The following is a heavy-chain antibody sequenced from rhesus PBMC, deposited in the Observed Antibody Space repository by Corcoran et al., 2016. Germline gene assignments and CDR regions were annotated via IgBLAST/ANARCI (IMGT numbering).Heavy chain of an antibody. D-gene: IGHD1-20*01. CDR3: ARDQGSWNNGGLDS. V-gene: IGHV1S2*01. CDR2: INPYNDNT. Sequence: QVQLVQSGAEVKKPGSSVKVSCKASGYTFTDYYMHWVRQAPRQGLEWMGWINPYNDNTKYAQKFQGRVTMTRDTSTSTAYMELSSLRSEDTAVYYCARDQGSWNNGGLDSWGQGVVVTVSS. J-gene: IGHJ6*01. CDR1: GYTFTDYY.